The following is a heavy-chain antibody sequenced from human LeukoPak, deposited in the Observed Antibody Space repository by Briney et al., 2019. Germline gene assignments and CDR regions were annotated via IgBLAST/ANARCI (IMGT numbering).Heavy chain of an antibody. CDR1: GFTFSTYG. Sequence: PGGSLRLSCAASGFTFSTYGMHWVRQAPGKGLEWVAFIDYGGSYKYYADSAKGRFTISRDYSRNTLYLQMNSLRVEDTAVYYCARTILPALDYWGQGTLVTVSS. J-gene: IGHJ4*02. V-gene: IGHV3-30*19. CDR2: IDYGGSYK. CDR3: ARTILPALDY. D-gene: IGHD2-2*01.